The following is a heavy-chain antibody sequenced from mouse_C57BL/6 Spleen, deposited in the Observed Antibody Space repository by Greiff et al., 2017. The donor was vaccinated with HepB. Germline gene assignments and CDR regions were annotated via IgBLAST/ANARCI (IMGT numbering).Heavy chain of an antibody. Sequence: EVQLQQSGPELVKPGASVKISCKASGYTFTDYYMNWVKQSHGKSLEWIGDINPNNGGTSYNQKFKGKATLTVDKSSSTAYMELRSLTSEDSAVYYCARLSTTVVAPTDYWGQGTTLTVSS. CDR2: INPNNGGT. V-gene: IGHV1-26*01. J-gene: IGHJ2*01. D-gene: IGHD1-1*01. CDR1: GYTFTDYY. CDR3: ARLSTTVVAPTDY.